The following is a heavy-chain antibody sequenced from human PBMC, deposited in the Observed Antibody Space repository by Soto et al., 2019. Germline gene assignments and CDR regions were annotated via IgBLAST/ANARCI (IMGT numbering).Heavy chain of an antibody. CDR3: ARGQQLIDEYYYYGMDV. J-gene: IGHJ6*02. Sequence: SETLSLTCAVYGGSFSGYYWSWLRQPPGKGLEWIGEINHSGSTNYNPSLKSRVTISVDTSKNQFSLRLSSVTAADTAVYYCARGQQLIDEYYYYGMDVWGQGTTVTVSS. V-gene: IGHV4-34*01. D-gene: IGHD6-13*01. CDR1: GGSFSGYY. CDR2: INHSGST.